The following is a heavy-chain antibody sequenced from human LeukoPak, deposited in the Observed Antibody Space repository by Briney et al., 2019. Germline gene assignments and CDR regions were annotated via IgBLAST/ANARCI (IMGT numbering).Heavy chain of an antibody. V-gene: IGHV4-34*01. CDR3: ASLDSIAVAGFDY. CDR1: GGSFSGYY. Sequence: SEALSLTCAVYGGSFSGYYWSWIRQPPGKGLEWIGAIHHSGRPNYNPSLKRRVTISVDTSKNQFSLKLSSVTAADTAVYYCASLDSIAVAGFDYWGQGTLVTVSS. D-gene: IGHD6-19*01. J-gene: IGHJ4*02. CDR2: IHHSGRP.